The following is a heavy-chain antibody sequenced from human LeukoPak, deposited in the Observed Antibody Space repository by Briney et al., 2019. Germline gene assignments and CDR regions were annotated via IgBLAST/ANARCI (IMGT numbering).Heavy chain of an antibody. V-gene: IGHV3-48*03. Sequence: PGGSLRLSCAASGFTFSSYEMNWVRQAPGKGLEWVSYISSSGSTIYYADSVKGRFTISRDNAKNSLYLQMNSLRAEDTAVYYCARGSYYDSSGYYYDYWGQGTLVTVSS. CDR1: GFTFSSYE. CDR2: ISSSGSTI. CDR3: ARGSYYDSSGYYYDY. J-gene: IGHJ4*02. D-gene: IGHD3-22*01.